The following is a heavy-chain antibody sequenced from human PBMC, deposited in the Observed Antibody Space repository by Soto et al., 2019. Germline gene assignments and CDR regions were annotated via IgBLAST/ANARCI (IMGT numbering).Heavy chain of an antibody. CDR1: GGTFSNDI. J-gene: IGHJ4*02. V-gene: IGHV1-18*01. CDR2: ISAYNGNT. Sequence: ASVKVSCKTSGGTFSNDIITWVRQAPGQGLEWMGRISAYNGNTKYAQKLQGRVTMTTDTSTSTAYMELRSLRSDDTAVYYCARDSPPVDHWGQGTLVTVSS. CDR3: ARDSPPVDH.